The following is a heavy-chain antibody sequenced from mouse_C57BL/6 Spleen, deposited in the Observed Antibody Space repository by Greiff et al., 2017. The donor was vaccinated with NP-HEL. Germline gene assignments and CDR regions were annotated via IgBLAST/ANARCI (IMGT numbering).Heavy chain of an antibody. CDR1: GYSFTDYN. Sequence: VQLQQSGPELVKPGASVKISCKASGYSFTDYNMNWVKQSNGKSLEWIGVINPNYGTTSYNQKFKGKATLTVDQSSSSAYMQLNSLTSEDSAVSYCAKSDGPASWYFDDWGTGTTVTVSS. V-gene: IGHV1-39*01. J-gene: IGHJ1*03. CDR2: INPNYGTT. CDR3: AKSDGPASWYFDD. D-gene: IGHD2-3*01.